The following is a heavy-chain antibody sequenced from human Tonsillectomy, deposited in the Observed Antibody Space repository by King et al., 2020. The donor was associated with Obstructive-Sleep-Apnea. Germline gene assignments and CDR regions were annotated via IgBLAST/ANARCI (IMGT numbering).Heavy chain of an antibody. Sequence: DVQLVESGAQVKKTGESLKISCKGSGDRLTTYCIVWGRQRPVKGLEWVGIIYPGDSDTRDSPSFQGAVTTSADKSISSAFLQWSSLKDSDTAMYYCARLLSPNFFDYWGQGTLVTVSS. V-gene: IGHV5-51*01. CDR2: IYPGDSDT. CDR3: ARLLSPNFFDY. J-gene: IGHJ4*02. D-gene: IGHD5-24*01. CDR1: GDRLTTYC.